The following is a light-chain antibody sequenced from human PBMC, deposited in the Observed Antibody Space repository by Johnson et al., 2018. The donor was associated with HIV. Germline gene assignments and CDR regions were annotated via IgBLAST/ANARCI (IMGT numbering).Light chain of an antibody. CDR1: SSNIGRNY. J-gene: IGLJ1*01. V-gene: IGLV1-51*01. CDR2: DNN. Sequence: QSVLSQPPSVSAAPGQKVTISCSGSSSNIGRNYVSWYQQLPGTAPKLLIFDNNKRPSGIPDRFSASKSGTSATLGPTGLHTGDEGDYYCGTWHTSLSGGGVFGTGTKVTVL. CDR3: GTWHTSLSGGGV.